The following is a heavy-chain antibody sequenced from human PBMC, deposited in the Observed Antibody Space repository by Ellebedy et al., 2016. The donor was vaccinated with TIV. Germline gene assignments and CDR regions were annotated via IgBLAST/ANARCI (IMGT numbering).Heavy chain of an antibody. J-gene: IGHJ4*02. CDR2: MNPNSGNT. V-gene: IGHV1-8*01. Sequence: ASVKVSCXASGYTFTSYDINWVRQATGQGLEWMGWMNPNSGNTGYAQKFQGRVTMTRDTSISTAYMELSRLRSDDTAVYYCAIEDIVVVPAAMRVLDYWGQGTLVTVSS. CDR1: GYTFTSYD. D-gene: IGHD2-2*01. CDR3: AIEDIVVVPAAMRVLDY.